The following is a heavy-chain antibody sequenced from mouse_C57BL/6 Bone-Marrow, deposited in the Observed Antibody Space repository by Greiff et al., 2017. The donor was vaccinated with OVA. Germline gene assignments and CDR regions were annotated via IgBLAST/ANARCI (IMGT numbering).Heavy chain of an antibody. Sequence: EVKLQQSGPELVKPGASVKISCKASGYTFTDYYMNWVKQSHGKSLEWIGDINPNNGGTSYNQKFKGKATLTVDKSSSTAYMELRSLTSEDSAVYYCARSRDYSNYGVMDYWGQGTSVTVSS. CDR1: GYTFTDYY. J-gene: IGHJ4*01. CDR3: ARSRDYSNYGVMDY. D-gene: IGHD2-5*01. V-gene: IGHV1-26*01. CDR2: INPNNGGT.